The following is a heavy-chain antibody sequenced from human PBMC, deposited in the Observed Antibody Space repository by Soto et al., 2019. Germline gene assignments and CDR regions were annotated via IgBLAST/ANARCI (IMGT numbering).Heavy chain of an antibody. V-gene: IGHV1-2*04. CDR3: ARGDSTDCSNGVCSFFYNHDMDV. CDR2: INPKSGGT. J-gene: IGHJ6*02. D-gene: IGHD2-8*01. Sequence: SVKVSCKASGYSFTDYHIHWVRQAPGQGLEWLGRINPKSGGTSTAQKFQGWVTMTTDTSISTASMELTRLTSDDTAIYYCARGDSTDCSNGVCSFFYNHDMDVWGQGTPVTVSS. CDR1: GYSFTDYH.